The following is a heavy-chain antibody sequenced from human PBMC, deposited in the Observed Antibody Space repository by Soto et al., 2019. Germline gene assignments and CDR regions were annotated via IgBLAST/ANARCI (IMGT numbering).Heavy chain of an antibody. CDR3: ARDRTPGQSSSWDPDYYYGLAV. Sequence: PSETRSLTCSVSGGSIRRGGYFWSWVRQHPGKGLEWVGYIYYSGSTYSTQSLKSRVTISVDTSKNQFSLKLSSATAADTAVYYCARDRTPGQSSSWDPDYYYGLAVWGQGTTVTVSS. CDR1: GGSIRRGGYF. D-gene: IGHD6-13*01. CDR2: IYYSGST. V-gene: IGHV4-31*03. J-gene: IGHJ6*02.